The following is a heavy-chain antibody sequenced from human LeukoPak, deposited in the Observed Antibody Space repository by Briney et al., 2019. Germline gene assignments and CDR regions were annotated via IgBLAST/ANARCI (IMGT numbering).Heavy chain of an antibody. Sequence: ASVKVSCKASGYTFTDYYMHWVQQAPGQGFEWMGWINPNDGDTNYAQKFQGRVTMTRDTSISTAHMEVSRLRSDDTAVYYCARANFLYCSSSTCLFDYWGQGTLVTVSS. D-gene: IGHD2-2*01. V-gene: IGHV1-2*02. CDR2: INPNDGDT. J-gene: IGHJ4*02. CDR3: ARANFLYCSSSTCLFDY. CDR1: GYTFTDYY.